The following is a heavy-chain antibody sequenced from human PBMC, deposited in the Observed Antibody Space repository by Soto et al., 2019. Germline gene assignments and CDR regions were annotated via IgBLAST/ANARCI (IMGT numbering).Heavy chain of an antibody. D-gene: IGHD6-19*01. Sequence: EVQLVESGGGSVKPGGSLRLSCAASGFTFSNAWMSWVRQAPGKGLEWLGFIRKKTDGGTADYAAPVKGRFTISRDDSKNTLYLQMNSLKTEDTAVYYCRTQWLDWGQGTLVTVSS. CDR2: IRKKTDGGTA. CDR3: RTQWLD. J-gene: IGHJ4*02. CDR1: GFTFSNAW. V-gene: IGHV3-15*01.